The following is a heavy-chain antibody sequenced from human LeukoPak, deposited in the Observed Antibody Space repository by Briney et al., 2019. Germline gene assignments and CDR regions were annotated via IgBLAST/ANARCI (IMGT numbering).Heavy chain of an antibody. CDR2: ISSSGSTI. CDR1: GFTFSDYC. Sequence: GGSLRLSCAASGFTFSDYCMSWIRQAPGKGLEWVSYISSSGSTIYYADSVKGRFTISRDNAKNSLYLQMNSLRAEDTAVYYCARDRTYYYDSSGYWDYWGQGTLVTVSS. CDR3: ARDRTYYYDSSGYWDY. D-gene: IGHD3-22*01. J-gene: IGHJ4*02. V-gene: IGHV3-11*01.